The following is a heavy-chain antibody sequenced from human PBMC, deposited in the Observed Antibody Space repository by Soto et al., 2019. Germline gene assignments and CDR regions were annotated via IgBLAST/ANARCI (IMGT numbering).Heavy chain of an antibody. CDR2: VYHTGTT. J-gene: IGHJ5*02. V-gene: IGHV4-59*01. CDR1: DGSIRSYY. CDR3: VRSLRRYCRDCICFSGWLGP. Sequence: SETLSLTCTVSDGSIRSYYWTWVRQPPGKGLEWIGYVYHTGTTSYNPSLRSRVTMVVDTSKNLFSLNLTSVTAADTAVYYCVRSLRRYCRDCICFSGWLGPWGQGTPVTVSS. D-gene: IGHD2-15*01.